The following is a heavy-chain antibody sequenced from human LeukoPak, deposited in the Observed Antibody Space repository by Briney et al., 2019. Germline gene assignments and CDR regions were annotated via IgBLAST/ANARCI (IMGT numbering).Heavy chain of an antibody. CDR2: ISAYNGNI. CDR1: GYTFTNYG. CDR3: ARDQAGTMARGVVDAFDI. Sequence: ASVKVSCKASGYTFTNYGISWVRQAPGQGLEWMGWISAYNGNINFEQKLQGRVTMTTDTSASTAYMELRSLRPDDTAVYYCARDQAGTMARGVVDAFDIWGPGTTVTVSS. V-gene: IGHV1-18*01. J-gene: IGHJ3*02. D-gene: IGHD3-10*01.